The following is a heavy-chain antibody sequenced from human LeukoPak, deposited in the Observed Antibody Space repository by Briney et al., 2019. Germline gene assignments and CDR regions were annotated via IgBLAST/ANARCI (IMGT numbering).Heavy chain of an antibody. D-gene: IGHD6-13*01. J-gene: IGHJ6*04. CDR1: GGSISSYY. Sequence: SETLSLTCTVSGGSISSYYWSWIRQPPGKGLEWIGYIYYSGSTNYNPSLKSRVTISVDTSKNQLSLKLSSVTAADTAVYYCARDWRIAAAGDYYYGMDVWGKGTTVTVSS. V-gene: IGHV4-59*01. CDR3: ARDWRIAAAGDYYYGMDV. CDR2: IYYSGST.